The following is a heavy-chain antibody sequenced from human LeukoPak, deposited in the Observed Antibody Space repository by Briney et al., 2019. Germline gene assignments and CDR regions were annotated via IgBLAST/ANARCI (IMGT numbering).Heavy chain of an antibody. Sequence: PGGSLRLSCAASGFTFSSYAMSWVRQAPGKGLEWVSFIRSKAYGGTTEYAASVKGRFTISRDDSNSIAYLQVNSLKTEDTAVYYCTRFAGPYSSGGSDYWGQGTLVTVSS. CDR1: GFTFSSYA. CDR2: IRSKAYGGTT. V-gene: IGHV3-49*04. CDR3: TRFAGPYSSGGSDY. D-gene: IGHD6-19*01. J-gene: IGHJ4*02.